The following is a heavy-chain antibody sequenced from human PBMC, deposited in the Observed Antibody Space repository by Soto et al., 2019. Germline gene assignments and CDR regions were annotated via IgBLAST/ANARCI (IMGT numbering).Heavy chain of an antibody. CDR3: ARESAGQGAAFDI. CDR1: GFTFSSYW. CDR2: IKQDGSEK. J-gene: IGHJ3*02. V-gene: IGHV3-7*03. Sequence: GSLRLSCAASGFTFSSYWMSWVRQAPGKGLEWVANIKQDGSEKYYVDSVKGRFTISRDNAKNSLYLQMNSLRAEDTAVYYCARESAGQGAAFDIWGQGTMVTVSS.